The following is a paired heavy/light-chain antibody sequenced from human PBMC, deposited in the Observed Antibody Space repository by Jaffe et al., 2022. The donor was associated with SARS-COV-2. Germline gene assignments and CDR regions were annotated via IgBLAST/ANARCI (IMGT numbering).Heavy chain of an antibody. CDR2: VNSDGSGT. J-gene: IGHJ4*02. CDR1: GFTFTNYW. Sequence: EVHLVESGGGLVQPGGSLRLSCVASGFTFTNYWMHWVRQAPGKGLVWVARVNSDGSGTVYADSVKGRFTISRDNAKNTVHLQMNSLRVEDTAVYYCAGAPYWGQGSLVTVST. V-gene: IGHV3-74*01. CDR3: AGAPY.
Light chain of an antibody. CDR3: SSYAGSIEV. CDR2: EVS. CDR1: SRDVGGYNY. V-gene: IGLV2-8*01. Sequence: QSALTQPPSASGSLGQSVTISCTGTSRDVGGYNYVCWYQQHPGKAPKVMIYEVSKRPSGVPDRFSGSKSGNTASLTVSGLQAEDEADYYCSSYAGSIEVFGGGTKLTVL. J-gene: IGLJ2*01.